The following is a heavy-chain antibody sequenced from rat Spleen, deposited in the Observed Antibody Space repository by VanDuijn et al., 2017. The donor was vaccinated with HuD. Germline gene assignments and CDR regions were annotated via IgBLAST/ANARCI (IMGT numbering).Heavy chain of an antibody. CDR3: ARHGGSSAYYFDY. CDR1: GFTFSSFA. Sequence: EVQLVESGGGLVQPGRSLKLSCAASGFTFSSFAMAWVRQAPGKGLEWVASITNTGGSTYYRDSVKGRFTISRDNAKSTLYLQMDSLRSEDTASYYCARHGGSSAYYFDYWGQGVMVTVSS. D-gene: IGHD5-1*01. CDR2: ITNTGGST. V-gene: IGHV5-29*01. J-gene: IGHJ2*01.